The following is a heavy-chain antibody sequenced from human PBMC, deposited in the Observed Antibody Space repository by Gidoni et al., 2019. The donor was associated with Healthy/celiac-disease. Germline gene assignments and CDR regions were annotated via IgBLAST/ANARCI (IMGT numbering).Heavy chain of an antibody. Sequence: EVQLVESGGGLIQPGGSLRLACAASGFTVSSNYMSWVRQAPGKGLEWVSVIYSGCSTYYADSVKGRFTISRDNSKNTLYLQMNSLRAEDTAVYYCASMNNSSGYVGMDVWGQGTTVTVSS. CDR1: GFTVSSNY. D-gene: IGHD3-22*01. J-gene: IGHJ6*02. V-gene: IGHV3-53*01. CDR2: IYSGCST. CDR3: ASMNNSSGYVGMDV.